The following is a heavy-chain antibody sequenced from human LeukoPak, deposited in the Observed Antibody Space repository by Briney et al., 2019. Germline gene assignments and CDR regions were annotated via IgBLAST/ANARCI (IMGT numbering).Heavy chain of an antibody. V-gene: IGHV3-74*01. CDR1: GFPFNNYW. CDR3: AKEAARQWYYYYMDV. Sequence: GGSLRLSCAASGFPFNNYWMHWVRQVPGKGLVWVSRMNSEGTTTTYADSVKGRFTISRDNSKNTLYLQMNSLRAEDTAVYYCAKEAARQWYYYYMDVWGKGTTVTVSS. CDR2: MNSEGTTT. D-gene: IGHD6-6*01. J-gene: IGHJ6*03.